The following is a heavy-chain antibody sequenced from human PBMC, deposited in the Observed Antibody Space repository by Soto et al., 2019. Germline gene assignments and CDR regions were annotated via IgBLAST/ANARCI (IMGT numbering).Heavy chain of an antibody. D-gene: IGHD4-17*01. V-gene: IGHV3-21*01. J-gene: IGHJ6*02. CDR2: ISTRGGRT. CDR3: ARPRERYGDYGYYYGMDV. CDR1: GFSLSSYA. Sequence: GGSLRLSCAASGFSLSSYAMSWVRQAPPQGLEWVSSISTRGGRTYYADSVKGRFTISRDNAKNSLYLQMNSLRAEDTAVYYCARPRERYGDYGYYYGMDVWGQGTTVTVSS.